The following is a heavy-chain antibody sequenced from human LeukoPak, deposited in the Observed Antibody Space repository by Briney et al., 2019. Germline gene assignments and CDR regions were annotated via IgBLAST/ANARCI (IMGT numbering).Heavy chain of an antibody. J-gene: IGHJ4*02. CDR2: ITGSGGVT. CDR3: AKDGLYYDGSTHISYLDY. V-gene: IGHV3-23*01. CDR1: GFSLSDYA. D-gene: IGHD3-22*01. Sequence: HSGGSLRLSCAASGFSLSDYAMAWVRQAPGKGLEWGSVITGSGGVTQYAGSGKGRFTMSRDNSKNTLYLQMNNLRAEDTARYYCAKDGLYYDGSTHISYLDYWGQGTLVAVSS.